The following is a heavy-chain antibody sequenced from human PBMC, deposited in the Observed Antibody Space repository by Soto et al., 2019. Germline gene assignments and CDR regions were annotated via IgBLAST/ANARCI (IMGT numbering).Heavy chain of an antibody. J-gene: IGHJ6*02. CDR3: ARGQYYSSGSAATSYFYFGIDV. V-gene: IGHV1-69*06. D-gene: IGHD3-10*01. Sequence: QLQLEQSGPEVKKPGSSVKVSCKASGRSFSSDGVSWVLQAPGQGLEWMGGIIPVFGNNKYVQRFQGRLTITADKSTSTVYMEMSSLSSEDTAVYFCARGQYYSSGSAATSYFYFGIDVWGQGTTVIVSS. CDR1: GRSFSSDG. CDR2: IIPVFGNN.